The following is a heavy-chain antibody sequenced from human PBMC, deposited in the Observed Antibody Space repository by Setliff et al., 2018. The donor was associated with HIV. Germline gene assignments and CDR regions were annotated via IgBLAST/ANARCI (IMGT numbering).Heavy chain of an antibody. CDR1: GGNFTSYC. V-gene: IGHV1-69*06. J-gene: IGHJ4*02. D-gene: IGHD2-8*01. CDR3: AREAVAATDGEWYFFDS. Sequence: GASVKVSCKASGGNFTSYCIGWVRQAPGQGLEWMGRIFPVFGAAHYTQNFQGRVTLTADKSTSTAYMELSSLRSEDTAVYYCAREAVAATDGEWYFFDSWGQGTLVTVSS. CDR2: IFPVFGAA.